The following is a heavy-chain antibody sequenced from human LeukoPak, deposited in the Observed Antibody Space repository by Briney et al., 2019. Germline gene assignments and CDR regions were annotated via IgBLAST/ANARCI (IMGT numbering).Heavy chain of an antibody. Sequence: AGGSLRLSCAASGFTFSSYAMHWVRQAPGKRLEWVAVISYDGSNKYYADSVKGRFTISRDNSKNTLYLQMNSLRAEDTAVYYCARDHPSITMVRGVTTPFDYWGQGTLVTVSS. CDR2: ISYDGSNK. CDR3: ARDHPSITMVRGVTTPFDY. D-gene: IGHD3-10*01. J-gene: IGHJ4*02. V-gene: IGHV3-30-3*01. CDR1: GFTFSSYA.